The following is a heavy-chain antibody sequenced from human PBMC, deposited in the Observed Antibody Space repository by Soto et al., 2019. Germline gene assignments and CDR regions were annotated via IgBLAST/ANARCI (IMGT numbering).Heavy chain of an antibody. CDR1: GGTFSSYA. J-gene: IGHJ3*02. D-gene: IGHD3-22*01. CDR3: ASDTPRTYYYDSSGAFDI. V-gene: IGHV1-69*06. Sequence: VKVSCKASGGTFSSYAISWVRQAPGQGLEWMGGIIPIFGTANYAQKFQGRVTITADKSTSTAYMELSSLRSEDTAVYYCASDTPRTYYYDSSGAFDIWGQGTMVTVSS. CDR2: IIPIFGTA.